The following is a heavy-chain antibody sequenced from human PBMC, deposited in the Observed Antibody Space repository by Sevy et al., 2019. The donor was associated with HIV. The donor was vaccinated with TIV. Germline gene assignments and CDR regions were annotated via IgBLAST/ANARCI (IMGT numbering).Heavy chain of an antibody. V-gene: IGHV4-59*13. J-gene: IGHJ6*02. CDR3: ARSMVYAIGYYYGMDV. CDR1: GGSISSYY. Sequence: KQSQTLSLTCTVSGGSISSYYWSWIRQPPGKGLEWIGYIYYSGSTNYNPSLKSRVTISVDTSKNQFSLKLSSVTAADTAVYYCARSMVYAIGYYYGMDVWGQGTTVTVSS. CDR2: IYYSGST. D-gene: IGHD2-8*01.